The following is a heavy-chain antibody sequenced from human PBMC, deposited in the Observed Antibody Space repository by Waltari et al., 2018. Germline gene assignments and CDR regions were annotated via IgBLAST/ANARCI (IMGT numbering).Heavy chain of an antibody. J-gene: IGHJ3*02. Sequence: QVQLQESGPGLVKPSETLSLTCTVSGGSISSYYWSWIRQRPGKGLEWIGYIYYSGSTNYNPSLKSRVTISVDTSKNQFSLKLSSVTAADTAVYYCARQLRYFDWLFDPSLNAFDIWGQGTMVTVSS. CDR1: GGSISSYY. CDR2: IYYSGST. D-gene: IGHD3-9*01. CDR3: ARQLRYFDWLFDPSLNAFDI. V-gene: IGHV4-59*01.